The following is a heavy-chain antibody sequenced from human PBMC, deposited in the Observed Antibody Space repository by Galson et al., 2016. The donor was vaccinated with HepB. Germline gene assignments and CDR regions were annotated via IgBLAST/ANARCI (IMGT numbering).Heavy chain of an antibody. D-gene: IGHD3-10*01. J-gene: IGHJ4*02. CDR2: ISSRGSTI. V-gene: IGHV3-11*01. CDR3: AREGFYGSGSYWDY. Sequence: SLRLSCAASRFSFSDYYMSWIRQAPGKGLEWVSYISSRGSTIYYAESVKGRSTVSRDNAKNSLYLQMKCLRAEETAVYYCAREGFYGSGSYWDYWGQGTLVTVSS. CDR1: RFSFSDYY.